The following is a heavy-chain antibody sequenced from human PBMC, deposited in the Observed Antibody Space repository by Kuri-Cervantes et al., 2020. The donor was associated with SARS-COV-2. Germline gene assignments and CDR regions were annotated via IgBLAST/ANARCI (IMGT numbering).Heavy chain of an antibody. CDR1: GFTFSSYS. J-gene: IGHJ6*02. V-gene: IGHV3-21*01. CDR2: ISSSSSYI. CDR3: ARGGLGGQLVDGMDV. D-gene: IGHD6-6*01. Sequence: GGSLRLSCAASGFTFSSYSMNWVRQAPGKGLEWVSSISSSSSYIDYADSVKGRFTISRDNAKNSLYLQMNSLRAEDTAVYYCARGGLGGQLVDGMDVWGQGTTVTVSS.